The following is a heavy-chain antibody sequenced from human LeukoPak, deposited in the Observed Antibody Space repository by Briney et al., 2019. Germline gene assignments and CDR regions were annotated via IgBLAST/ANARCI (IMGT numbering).Heavy chain of an antibody. D-gene: IGHD3-22*01. CDR1: GGTFSSYA. Sequence: SVKVSCKASGGTFSSYAISWVQQAPGQGLEWMGGIIPIFGTANYAQKFQGRVTITADESTSTAYMELSSLRSEDTVVYYCATYYYDSSGYYEDYWGQGTLVTVSS. CDR3: ATYYYDSSGYYEDY. CDR2: IIPIFGTA. V-gene: IGHV1-69*13. J-gene: IGHJ4*02.